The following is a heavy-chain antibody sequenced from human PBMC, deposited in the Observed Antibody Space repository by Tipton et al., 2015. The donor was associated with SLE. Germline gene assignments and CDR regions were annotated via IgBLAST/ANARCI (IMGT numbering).Heavy chain of an antibody. CDR1: GFFFDDYA. Sequence: SLRLSCAASGFFFDDYAMHWVRQAPGKGLEWVSSISWNSGSIVYADSVKGRFTISRDNAKNSLYLQMNSLRAEDTALYYCAKEVYGGNLYYYFDLWGRGTLVTFSS. D-gene: IGHD4-23*01. CDR3: AKEVYGGNLYYYFDL. CDR2: ISWNSGSI. V-gene: IGHV3-9*01. J-gene: IGHJ2*01.